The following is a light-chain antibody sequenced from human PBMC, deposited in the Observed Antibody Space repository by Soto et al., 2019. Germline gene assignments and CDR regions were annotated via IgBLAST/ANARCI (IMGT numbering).Light chain of an antibody. Sequence: QSALTQPRSVSGSPGQSVTISCTGTSSDVGGYNYVSWYQHHPGKAPKLMIYDVSKRPSGVPDRFSGSKSGNTASLTISGLQAEDEADYYCCSYAGSYPLYVFGTGTKVTVL. CDR3: CSYAGSYPLYV. CDR2: DVS. J-gene: IGLJ1*01. V-gene: IGLV2-11*01. CDR1: SSDVGGYNY.